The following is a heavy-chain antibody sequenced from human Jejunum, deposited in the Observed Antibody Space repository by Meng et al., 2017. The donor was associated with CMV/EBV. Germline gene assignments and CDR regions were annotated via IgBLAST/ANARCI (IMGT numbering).Heavy chain of an antibody. V-gene: IGHV3-33*01. CDR1: GVPFSPYG. CDR2: IWSDGSKR. CDR3: ARGDYDFWGGY. J-gene: IGHJ4*02. Sequence: CSASGVPFSPYGLPWVRQAPGKGLEWVAVIWSDGSKRNYADSVKGRFTISRDNAKNSLYLQMNSLRAEDTAVYYCARGDYDFWGGYWGQGALVTVSS. D-gene: IGHD3-3*01.